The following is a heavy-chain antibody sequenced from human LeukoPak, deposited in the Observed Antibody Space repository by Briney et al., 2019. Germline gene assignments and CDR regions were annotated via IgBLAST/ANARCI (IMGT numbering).Heavy chain of an antibody. CDR3: ARSPPSIWFGEHYYYYYYGMDV. CDR2: IYYSGST. CDR1: GGSISSYY. V-gene: IGHV4-59*01. Sequence: PSETLSLTCTVSGGSISSYYWSWIRQPPGKGLEWIGYIYYSGSTNYNPSLKSRVTISVDTSKNQFSLKLSSVTAADTAVYYCARSPPSIWFGEHYYYYYYGMDVWGQGTTVTVSS. D-gene: IGHD3-10*01. J-gene: IGHJ6*02.